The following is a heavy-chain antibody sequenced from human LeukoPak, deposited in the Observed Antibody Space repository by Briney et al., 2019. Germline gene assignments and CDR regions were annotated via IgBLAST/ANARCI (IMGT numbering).Heavy chain of an antibody. CDR2: ISYDGSNK. CDR1: GFTFSSYA. D-gene: IGHD2-21*02. CDR3: ARDQASETVTALGY. Sequence: GGSLRLSCAASGFTFSSYAMHWVRQAPGKGLEWVAVISYDGSNKYYADSVKGRFTISRDNAKNTMYLQMDRLRPEDTAVYYCARDQASETVTALGYWGQGTLVIVSS. V-gene: IGHV3-30-3*01. J-gene: IGHJ4*02.